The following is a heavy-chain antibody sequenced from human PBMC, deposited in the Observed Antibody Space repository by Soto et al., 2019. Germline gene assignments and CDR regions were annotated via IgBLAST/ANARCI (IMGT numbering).Heavy chain of an antibody. CDR1: GFAFSSYW. CDR2: IRSDGRNT. Sequence: EVQLVESGGGLVQPGGSLRLSCAASGFAFSSYWMQWVRQAPGKGPVWVSRIRSDGRNTTYADFVKGRFTISRDNAENTLHLQMTSLTDADTAVYYCIKASTVTGVGGYRWGQGTLVTVSS. CDR3: IKASTVTGVGGYR. J-gene: IGHJ5*02. D-gene: IGHD6-19*01. V-gene: IGHV3-74*01.